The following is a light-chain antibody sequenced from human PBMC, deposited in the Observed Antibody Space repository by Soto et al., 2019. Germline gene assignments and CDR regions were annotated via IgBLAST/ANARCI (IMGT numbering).Light chain of an antibody. CDR1: QSISTW. CDR3: QQYNTYPLT. J-gene: IGKJ4*01. V-gene: IGKV1-5*03. Sequence: DIQMTQSPSTLSASVGDRVTITCRASQSISTWLAWYQQKPGKAPNLLIYKASSLEGGVPSRFSGSGSGTEFNITVSSLQPDDFATYYCQQYNTYPLTFGGGTTVEIK. CDR2: KAS.